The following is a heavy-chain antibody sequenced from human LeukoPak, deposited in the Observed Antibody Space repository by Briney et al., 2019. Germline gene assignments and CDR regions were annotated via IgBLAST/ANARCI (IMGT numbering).Heavy chain of an antibody. D-gene: IGHD6-19*01. CDR2: IIPIFGTA. Sequence: SVKVSCKASGGTFSSYTITWVRQAPGQGLEWMGGIIPIFGTANYAQKFQGRVTITADKSTSTAYMELSSLRSEDTAVYYCARDPGYSSGWYAHLGYWGQGTLVTVSS. V-gene: IGHV1-69*06. CDR1: GGTFSSYT. CDR3: ARDPGYSSGWYAHLGY. J-gene: IGHJ4*02.